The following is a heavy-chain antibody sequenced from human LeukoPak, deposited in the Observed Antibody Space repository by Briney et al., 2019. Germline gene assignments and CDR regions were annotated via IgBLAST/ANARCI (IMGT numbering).Heavy chain of an antibody. D-gene: IGHD3-3*01. CDR3: AKNFWSDKYYYYYMDV. V-gene: IGHV3-23*01. CDR2: IGGSGGST. CDR1: GFTFSSYD. Sequence: PGGSLRLSCAASGFTFSSYDMSWVRQAPGKGLEWVSAIGGSGGSTYYADSVKGRFTISRDNSKNPLNLQMNSLRADDTAVYYCAKNFWSDKYYYYYMDVCGKGTTVTVSS. J-gene: IGHJ6*03.